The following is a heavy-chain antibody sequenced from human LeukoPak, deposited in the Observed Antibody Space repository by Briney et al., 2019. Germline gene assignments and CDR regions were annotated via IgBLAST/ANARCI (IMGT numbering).Heavy chain of an antibody. CDR1: GFTFSSYG. CDR3: ARDTEGGYFDY. J-gene: IGHJ4*02. CDR2: IWYDGSNK. V-gene: IGHV3-33*01. Sequence: AGGSLRLSCAASGFTFSSYGMHWVRQAPGKGLEWVAVIWYDGSNKYYADSVKGRFTISRDNSKNTLYLQMNSLRAEDTAVYYCARDTEGGYFDYWGQGTLVTVSS.